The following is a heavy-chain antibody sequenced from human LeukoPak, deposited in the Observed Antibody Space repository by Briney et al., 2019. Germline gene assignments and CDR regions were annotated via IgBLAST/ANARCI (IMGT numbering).Heavy chain of an antibody. J-gene: IGHJ4*02. Sequence: GGSLRLSCAASGFTFDDYAMHWGRQAPGKGLEWVSGISWNSGSIGYADSVKGRLTISRDNAKNSLYLQMNSLRAEDTALYYCANDVVDGNYYDSSGYWGGFDYWGQGTLVTVSS. CDR2: ISWNSGSI. CDR3: ANDVVDGNYYDSSGYWGGFDY. CDR1: GFTFDDYA. D-gene: IGHD3-22*01. V-gene: IGHV3-9*01.